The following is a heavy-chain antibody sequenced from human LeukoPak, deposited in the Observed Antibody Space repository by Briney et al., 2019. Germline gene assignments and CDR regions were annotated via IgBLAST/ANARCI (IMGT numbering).Heavy chain of an antibody. V-gene: IGHV3-21*01. J-gene: IGHJ1*01. D-gene: IGHD1-26*01. CDR2: ISSSSSHM. Sequence: GGSLRLSCAASGFTFNSYNMYWVRQAPGKGLEWVSSISSSSSHMFYADSVKGRFSISRDNANNSLYLQMNSLRAEDTAVYYCVRGSGSSYGYYFLHWGQGTLVTVSS. CDR1: GFTFNSYN. CDR3: VRGSGSSYGYYFLH.